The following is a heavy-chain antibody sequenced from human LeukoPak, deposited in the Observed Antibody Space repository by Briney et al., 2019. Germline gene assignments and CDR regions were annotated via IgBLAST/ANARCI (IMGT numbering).Heavy chain of an antibody. V-gene: IGHV3-64D*09. CDR2: ISTTGGGT. J-gene: IGHJ4*02. CDR3: VKGGGDGYTRRYLDY. CDR1: GFSFGTYA. Sequence: PGGSLRLSCSASGFSFGTYAMHWVRQAPGKGLEYVSGISTTGGGTYYADSVKGRFTISRDNSKNTLSLQMSSLRPEDTAVYHCVKGGGDGYTRRYLDYWGQGTLVTVSS. D-gene: IGHD5-24*01.